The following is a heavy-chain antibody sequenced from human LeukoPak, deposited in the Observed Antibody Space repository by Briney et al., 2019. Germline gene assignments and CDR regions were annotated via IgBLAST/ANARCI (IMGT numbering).Heavy chain of an antibody. Sequence: ETLSLTCAVYGGSFSGYYWSWVRQAPGKGLEWVSAISGSGGSTYYADSVKGRFTISRDNSKNTLYLQMNSLRAEDTAVYYCAKMGSTVTSFDYWGQGTLVTVSS. CDR3: AKMGSTVTSFDY. V-gene: IGHV3-23*01. D-gene: IGHD4-17*01. CDR2: ISGSGGST. J-gene: IGHJ4*02. CDR1: GGSFSGYY.